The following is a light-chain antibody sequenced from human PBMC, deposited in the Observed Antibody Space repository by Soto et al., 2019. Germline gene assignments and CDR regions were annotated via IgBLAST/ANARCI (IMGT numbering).Light chain of an antibody. V-gene: IGKV3-20*01. J-gene: IGKJ5*01. CDR2: GAS. CDR3: QQYGSSPPIT. CDR1: QSVSSSY. Sequence: EIVLTQSPGTLSLSPGERATLSRRASQSVSSSYLAWYQQKPGQAPRLLIYGASSRATGIPDRFSGSGSGTDFTLTISRLEPEDFAVYYCQQYGSSPPITFGQGTRLEMK.